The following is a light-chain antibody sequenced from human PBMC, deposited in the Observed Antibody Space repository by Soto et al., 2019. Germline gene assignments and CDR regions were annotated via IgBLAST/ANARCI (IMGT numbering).Light chain of an antibody. CDR1: SSDVGGYNY. CDR2: DVS. V-gene: IGLV2-11*01. J-gene: IGLJ1*01. Sequence: QSVLTQPRSVSGSPGQSVTISCTGTSSDVGGYNYVSWYQQHPGKAPKLMTYDVSKRPSGVPDRFSGSKSGNTASLTISGLQAEDEADYYCCSYAGSYGVFGTGTKVTVL. CDR3: CSYAGSYGV.